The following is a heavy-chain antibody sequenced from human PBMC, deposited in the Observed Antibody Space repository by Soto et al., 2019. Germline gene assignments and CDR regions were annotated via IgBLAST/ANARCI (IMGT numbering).Heavy chain of an antibody. CDR1: GGTFSSYA. CDR2: SVPIFGPA. CDR3: ARGRDGYNSGVY. Sequence: QVQLVQSGAEAKKPGSSVKVSCKASGGTFSSYAISWVRQAPGQGLESVGGSVPIFGPANYAQKFQGRVTITADKSTSTAYMELSSLRSEDTAVYYCARGRDGYNSGVYWGQGTLVTVSS. D-gene: IGHD1-1*01. J-gene: IGHJ4*02. V-gene: IGHV1-69*06.